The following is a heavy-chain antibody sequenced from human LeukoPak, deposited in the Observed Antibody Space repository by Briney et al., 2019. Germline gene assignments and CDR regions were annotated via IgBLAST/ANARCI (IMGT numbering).Heavy chain of an antibody. CDR3: AQSLGSGNWIGNWFDP. CDR1: GGSISSSSHS. D-gene: IGHD1-1*01. J-gene: IGHJ5*02. Sequence: SETLSLTCTVSGGSISSSSHSWGWIRQPPGKGLEWTGTINYTGRTYYNPSLESRLTISVDTSKSQFSLKLTSVTAADTAIYYCAQSLGSGNWIGNWFDPWGQGTLVTVSS. CDR2: INYTGRT. V-gene: IGHV4-39*01.